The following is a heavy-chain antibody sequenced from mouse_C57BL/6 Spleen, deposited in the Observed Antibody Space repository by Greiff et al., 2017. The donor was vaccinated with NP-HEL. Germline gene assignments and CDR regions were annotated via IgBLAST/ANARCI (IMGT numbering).Heavy chain of an antibody. D-gene: IGHD3-1*01. Sequence: QVQLKESGPELVKPGASVKLSCKASGYTFTSYDITWVKQRPGQGLEWIGWITPRDGCTKSNEKFKGKATLTVDTSSSTAYMELHSLTSDDSEVYFCARSGGNWYFEVWGTGTTVTVSS. CDR3: ARSGGNWYFEV. J-gene: IGHJ1*03. CDR2: ITPRDGCT. V-gene: IGHV1-85*01. CDR1: GYTFTSYD.